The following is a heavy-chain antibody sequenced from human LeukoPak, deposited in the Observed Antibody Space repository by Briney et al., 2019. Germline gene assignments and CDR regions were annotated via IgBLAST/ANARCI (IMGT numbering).Heavy chain of an antibody. Sequence: PGGSLRLSCVASGFTFSSYAMHWVRQAPGKGLEYVSAISSNGGSTYYANSVKGRFTISRDNSKNTLYLQMGSLRAEDMAVYYCARGSGSFDYWGQGTLVTVSS. J-gene: IGHJ4*02. CDR1: GFTFSSYA. CDR2: ISSNGGST. V-gene: IGHV3-64*01. CDR3: ARGSGSFDY. D-gene: IGHD3-10*01.